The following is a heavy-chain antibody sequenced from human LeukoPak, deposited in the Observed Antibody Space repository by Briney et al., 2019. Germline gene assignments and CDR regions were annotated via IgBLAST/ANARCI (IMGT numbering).Heavy chain of an antibody. V-gene: IGHV3-23*01. CDR3: ARDKSASSPREWFDP. J-gene: IGHJ5*02. CDR2: ISPSGSAT. D-gene: IGHD6-6*01. Sequence: GGSLRLSCAASGFIFGSYAMSWVRQGPEKGLEWVSSISPSGSATYYADSVKGRFTISRDNSKSTLYLQMNSLRDEDTALYHCARDKSASSPREWFDPWGQGTVVTVSS. CDR1: GFIFGSYA.